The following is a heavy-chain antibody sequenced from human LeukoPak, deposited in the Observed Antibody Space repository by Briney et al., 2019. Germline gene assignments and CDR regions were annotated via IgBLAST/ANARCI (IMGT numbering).Heavy chain of an antibody. V-gene: IGHV3-66*02. Sequence: PGVSLRLSCAASGFTVSAYAMAWVRQAPGKGLEWVSTIYDDNTYYADSVEGRFAISTDNSKNTLYLQMNSLRAEDTAVYYCARSGDGYNDDYWGQGTLVTVSS. CDR3: ARSGDGYNDDY. CDR2: IYDDNT. D-gene: IGHD5-24*01. J-gene: IGHJ4*02. CDR1: GFTVSAYA.